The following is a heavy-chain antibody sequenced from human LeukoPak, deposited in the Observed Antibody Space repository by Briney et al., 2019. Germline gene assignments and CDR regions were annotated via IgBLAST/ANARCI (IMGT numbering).Heavy chain of an antibody. CDR3: ARDQPTYGSGTMSGGSYGMDV. D-gene: IGHD3-10*01. Sequence: GGSLRLSCAASGFTFSSYSMNWVRQAPGKGLEWVSSISSSSSYIYYADSVKGRFTISRDNAKNSLYLQMDSLRAEDTAVYYCARDQPTYGSGTMSGGSYGMDVWGQGTTVTVSS. CDR1: GFTFSSYS. CDR2: ISSSSSYI. V-gene: IGHV3-21*01. J-gene: IGHJ6*02.